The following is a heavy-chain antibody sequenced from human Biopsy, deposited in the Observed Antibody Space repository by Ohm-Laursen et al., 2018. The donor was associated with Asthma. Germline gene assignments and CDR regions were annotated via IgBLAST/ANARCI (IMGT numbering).Heavy chain of an antibody. CDR2: IYYSGST. D-gene: IGHD3-16*02. CDR1: YGSITSGGYY. Sequence: TLSLTCTVSYGSITSGGYYWTWIRQHPGKGLEWIGFIYYSGSTYYNPSLKSRVSISIDTSKNQFSLKLSSVTAADTAVYYCATASPFSIVYWGQGTLVTVFS. V-gene: IGHV4-31*03. CDR3: ATASPFSIVY. J-gene: IGHJ4*02.